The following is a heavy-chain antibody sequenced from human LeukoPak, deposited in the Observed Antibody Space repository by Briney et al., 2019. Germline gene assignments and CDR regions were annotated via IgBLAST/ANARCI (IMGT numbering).Heavy chain of an antibody. Sequence: PGGSLRLSCAASGFTFSSYVMHWVRQAPGKGLEWVAVISYDGSNKYYADSVKGRFTISRDNSKNTLYLQMNSLRAEDTAVYYCANHPGYWGQGTLVTVSS. J-gene: IGHJ4*02. CDR1: GFTFSSYV. CDR3: ANHPGY. CDR2: ISYDGSNK. V-gene: IGHV3-30*18.